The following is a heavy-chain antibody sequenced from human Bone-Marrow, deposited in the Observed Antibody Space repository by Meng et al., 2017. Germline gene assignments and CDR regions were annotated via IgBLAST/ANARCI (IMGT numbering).Heavy chain of an antibody. CDR1: GFTFSSYA. CDR2: ISYDGSNK. Sequence: GESLKISCAASGFTFSSYAMHWVRQAPGKGLEWVAVISYDGSNKYYADSVKGRFTISRDNSKNTLYLQMNSLRAEDTAVYYCAGDSSGYYYAFDIWGQGKRVT. CDR3: AGDSSGYYYAFDI. J-gene: IGHJ3*02. V-gene: IGHV3-30*01. D-gene: IGHD3-22*01.